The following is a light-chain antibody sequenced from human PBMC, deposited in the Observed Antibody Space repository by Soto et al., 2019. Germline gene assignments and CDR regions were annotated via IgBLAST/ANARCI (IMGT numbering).Light chain of an antibody. CDR3: SSYTSSSTLDV. Sequence: QSVLTQPASVCGSPGQSVSISCTGTSSDVGGYNYVSWYQQHPGKAPKLMIYEVSNRPSGVSNRFSGSKSGNTASLTISGLQAEDEADYYCSSYTSSSTLDVFGTGTKV. J-gene: IGLJ1*01. V-gene: IGLV2-14*01. CDR1: SSDVGGYNY. CDR2: EVS.